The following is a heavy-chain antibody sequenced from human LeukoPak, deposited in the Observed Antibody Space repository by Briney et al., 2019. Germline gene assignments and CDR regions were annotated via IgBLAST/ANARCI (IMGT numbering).Heavy chain of an antibody. V-gene: IGHV3-30*18. Sequence: GRSLRLSCAASGFTFSSYGMHWVRQAPGKGLEWVAVITYDGSNKYYADSVKGRFTISRDNSKNTLYLQMNSLRAEDTAVYYCAKESAEGLCMDVWGQGTTVTVSS. D-gene: IGHD6-13*01. CDR2: ITYDGSNK. CDR3: AKESAEGLCMDV. J-gene: IGHJ6*02. CDR1: GFTFSSYG.